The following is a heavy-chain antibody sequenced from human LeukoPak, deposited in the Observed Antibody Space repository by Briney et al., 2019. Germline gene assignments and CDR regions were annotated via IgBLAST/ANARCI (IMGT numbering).Heavy chain of an antibody. CDR2: ISGSGGNT. CDR3: TTDGGGFWTAAGNDY. CDR1: GFTVSSNY. D-gene: IGHD6-13*01. V-gene: IGHV3-15*01. Sequence: GGSLRLSCAASGFTVSSNYMSWVRQAPGKGLEWVSGISGSGGNTDYAAPVKGRFTISRDDSKNTLYLQMNSLKTEDTAVYYCTTDGGGFWTAAGNDYWGQGTLVTVSS. J-gene: IGHJ4*02.